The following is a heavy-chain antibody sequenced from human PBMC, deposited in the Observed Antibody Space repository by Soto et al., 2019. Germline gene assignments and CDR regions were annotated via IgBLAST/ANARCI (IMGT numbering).Heavy chain of an antibody. J-gene: IGHJ4*02. CDR3: ARRMTRVSTTVTPRFDY. Sequence: GASVKVSCKASGYTFTSYGISWVRQAPGQGLEWMGWISAYNGNTNYAQKLQGRVTMTTDTSTSTAYMELRSLRSDDTAVYYCARRMTRVSTTVTPRFDYWGQGTLVTVSS. V-gene: IGHV1-18*01. CDR2: ISAYNGNT. CDR1: GYTFTSYG. D-gene: IGHD4-17*01.